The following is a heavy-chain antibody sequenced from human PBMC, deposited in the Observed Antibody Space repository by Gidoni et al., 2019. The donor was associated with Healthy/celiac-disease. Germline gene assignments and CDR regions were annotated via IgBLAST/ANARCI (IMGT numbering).Heavy chain of an antibody. Sequence: QVQLQESGPGLVKPSETLSLTCTVSGGSISSYYWSWIRQPPGKGLEWIGYIYYSGSTNYNPSLKSRVTISVDTSKNQFSLKLSSVTAADTAVYYCARGGTGDFWRGYYYYYMDVWGKGTTVTVSS. V-gene: IGHV4-59*01. D-gene: IGHD3-3*01. CDR1: GGSISSYY. CDR2: IYYSGST. J-gene: IGHJ6*03. CDR3: ARGGTGDFWRGYYYYYMDV.